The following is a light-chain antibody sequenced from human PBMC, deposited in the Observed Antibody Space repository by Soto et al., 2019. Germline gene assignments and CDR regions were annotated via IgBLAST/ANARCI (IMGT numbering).Light chain of an antibody. CDR1: QGVFTY. V-gene: IGKV1-16*02. CDR3: QQYNAYPHT. J-gene: IGKJ2*01. CDR2: GAS. Sequence: DVQMTQSPASVSVSIGDRVTITCRASQGVFTYVAWFQHKPGKAPRSLIYGASTLHSGVPSKFSGSGSGTDFTLTINSLQPEDVATYYCQQYNAYPHTFGQGTKLDI.